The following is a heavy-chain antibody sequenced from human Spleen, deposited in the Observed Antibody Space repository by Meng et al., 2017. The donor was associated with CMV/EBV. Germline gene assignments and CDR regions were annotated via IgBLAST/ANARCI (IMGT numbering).Heavy chain of an antibody. CDR2: IYYSGST. J-gene: IGHJ5*02. Sequence: GSLSLTCTVSGGSVNNYYWNWIRQPPGKGLEWIGFIYYSGSTNYNPSLKSRVTISIDTSKNQFSLKLRSVTAADTAIYYCARNLYSNSPTWGQGTLVTVSS. V-gene: IGHV4-59*02. CDR1: GGSVNNYY. D-gene: IGHD6-13*01. CDR3: ARNLYSNSPT.